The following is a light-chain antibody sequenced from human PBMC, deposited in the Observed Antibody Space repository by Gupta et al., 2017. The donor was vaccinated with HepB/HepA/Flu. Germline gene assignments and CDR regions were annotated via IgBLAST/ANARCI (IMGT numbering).Light chain of an antibody. V-gene: IGKV3-20*01. Sequence: EIVLTQSPGTLSLSPGEGATLSCRASQSVSTSYLGWYQQKPGQAPRILIYGASSRVTGIPDRFSGSGSGTDFTLTISILDPEDFTVYYCQQDDNSPWTFGQGTKVDIK. CDR1: QSVSTSY. J-gene: IGKJ1*01. CDR3: QQDDNSPWT. CDR2: GAS.